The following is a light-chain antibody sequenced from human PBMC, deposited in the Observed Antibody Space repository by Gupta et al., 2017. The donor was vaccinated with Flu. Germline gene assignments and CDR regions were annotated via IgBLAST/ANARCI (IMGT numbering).Light chain of an antibody. J-gene: IGKJ4*01. CDR1: RGIAND. V-gene: IGKV1-39*01. CDR3: QQSHGMPIT. Sequence: DIQMTQSPSSLSASIGDTVTITCRASRGIANDLNWYQHRPGKAPKLMIYDVSKLQSGFPSRFSGSRSGTDFTLTINVLQPEDFATYYCQQSHGMPITFGGGTKVEVK. CDR2: DVS.